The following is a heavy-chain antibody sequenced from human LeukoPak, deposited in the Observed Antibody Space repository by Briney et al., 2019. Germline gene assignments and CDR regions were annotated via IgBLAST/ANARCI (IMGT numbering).Heavy chain of an antibody. Sequence: SETLSLTCAVSGYSISSGYYWGWIRQPPGKGLEWIGSIYHSGSTYYNPSLKSRVTISVNMSKNQFSLKLSSVTAADTAVYYCARRVDTAMDDDAFDIWGQGTMVTVSS. CDR1: GYSISSGYY. CDR2: IYHSGST. D-gene: IGHD5-18*01. V-gene: IGHV4-38-2*01. J-gene: IGHJ3*02. CDR3: ARRVDTAMDDDAFDI.